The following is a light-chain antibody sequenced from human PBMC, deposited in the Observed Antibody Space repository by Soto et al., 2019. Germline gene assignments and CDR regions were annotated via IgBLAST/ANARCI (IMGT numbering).Light chain of an antibody. J-gene: IGKJ1*01. CDR2: DGS. Sequence: EIVLTQSPGTLSFSPGERATLSCRASHSVSSNFLAWYQQKPGQAPRLLIYDGSNRATGIPDRFSGSGSGTDFTLTISRLEPEDFAVYYCQQYDSSPRTFGQGTKVDIK. V-gene: IGKV3-20*01. CDR3: QQYDSSPRT. CDR1: HSVSSNF.